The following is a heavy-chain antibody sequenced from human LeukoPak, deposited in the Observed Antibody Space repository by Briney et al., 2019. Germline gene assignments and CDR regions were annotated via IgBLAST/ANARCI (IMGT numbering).Heavy chain of an antibody. CDR1: GGSISSGDYY. J-gene: IGHJ4*02. CDR3: ARARITGTTPFDY. CDR2: IYYSGST. V-gene: IGHV4-30-4*08. Sequence: SQTLSLTCTVSGGSISSGDYYWSWIRQPPGKGLEWLGYIYYSGSTYYNPSLKSRVTISVDTSKNQFSLKLSSVTAADTAVYYCARARITGTTPFDYWSQGTLVTVSS. D-gene: IGHD1-7*01.